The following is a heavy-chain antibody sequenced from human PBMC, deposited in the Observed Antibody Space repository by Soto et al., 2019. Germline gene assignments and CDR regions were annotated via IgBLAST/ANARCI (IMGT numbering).Heavy chain of an antibody. CDR1: GFIFTNFL. D-gene: IGHD1-20*01. J-gene: IGHJ4*02. CDR3: PKIIRYFDL. CDR2: IDTSWSST. V-gene: IGHV3-74*01. Sequence: GSLRLHFEASGFIFTNFLMDWVRQVPGKGPVWVSRIDTSWSSTSYPDSEKGRFTISRDNAKNTVSVPMHCVRGGDAGVYYCPKIIRYFDLWSQGSLATASS.